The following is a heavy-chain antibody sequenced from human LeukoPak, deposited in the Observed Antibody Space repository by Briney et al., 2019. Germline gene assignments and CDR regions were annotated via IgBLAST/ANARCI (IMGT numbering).Heavy chain of an antibody. CDR3: AKAIPSFYDYVWGSYRPYYFDY. J-gene: IGHJ4*02. D-gene: IGHD3-16*02. CDR1: GFTFDDYA. V-gene: IGHV3-9*01. CDR2: ISWNSGSI. Sequence: PGGSLRLSCAASGFTFDDYAMHWVRQAPGKGLEWVSGISWNSGSIGYADSVKGRFTISRDNSKNTLYLQMNSLRAEDTAVYYCAKAIPSFYDYVWGSYRPYYFDYWGQGTLVTVSS.